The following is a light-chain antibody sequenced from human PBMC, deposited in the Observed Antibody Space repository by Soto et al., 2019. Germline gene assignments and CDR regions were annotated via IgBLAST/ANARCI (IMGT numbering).Light chain of an antibody. Sequence: QSVLTQPPSVSAAPGQKVTISCSGSTSNIGNNFVSWYQQLPGTVPKLLIHENIRRPSGIPDRFSGSKSGTSATLGITGLQTGDEADYYCGTWDSSLNAGVFGGGTQLTVL. CDR2: ENI. V-gene: IGLV1-51*02. CDR3: GTWDSSLNAGV. CDR1: TSNIGNNF. J-gene: IGLJ3*02.